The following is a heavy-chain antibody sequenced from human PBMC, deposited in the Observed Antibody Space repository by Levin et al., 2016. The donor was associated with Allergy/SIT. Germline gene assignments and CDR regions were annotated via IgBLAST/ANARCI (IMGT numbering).Heavy chain of an antibody. Sequence: WIRQPPGKGLEWIGEIYHSGSTNYNPSLKSRVTISVDKSKNQFSLKLSSVTAADTAVYYCARAAVAGIKGADYWGQGTLVTVSS. CDR2: IYHSGST. V-gene: IGHV4-4*02. D-gene: IGHD6-19*01. CDR3: ARAAVAGIKGADY. J-gene: IGHJ4*02.